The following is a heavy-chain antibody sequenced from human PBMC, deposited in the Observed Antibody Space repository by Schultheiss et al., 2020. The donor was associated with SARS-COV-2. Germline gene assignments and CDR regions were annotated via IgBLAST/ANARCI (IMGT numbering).Heavy chain of an antibody. Sequence: GESLKISCAASGFTFSSYGMHWVRQAPGKGLEWVAVISYDGSNKYYADSVKGRFTISRDNSKNTLYLQMNSLRAEDTAVYYCVASYDYWGQGTLVTVSS. V-gene: IGHV3-30*06. J-gene: IGHJ4*02. CDR1: GFTFSSYG. CDR3: VASYDY. CDR2: ISYDGSNK.